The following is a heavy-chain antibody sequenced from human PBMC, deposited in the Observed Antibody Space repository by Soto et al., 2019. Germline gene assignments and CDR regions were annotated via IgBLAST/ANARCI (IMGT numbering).Heavy chain of an antibody. D-gene: IGHD6-19*01. J-gene: IGHJ4*02. CDR3: ARRGAVAGTRHYFDY. CDR2: IYYSGST. Sequence: SETLSLTCTVSGGSISSSSYYWGWIRQPPGKGLEWIGSIYYSGSTYYNPSLKSRVTISVDTSKNQFSLKLSSVTAADTAVYYCARRGAVAGTRHYFDYWGQGTLVTVSS. CDR1: GGSISSSSYY. V-gene: IGHV4-39*01.